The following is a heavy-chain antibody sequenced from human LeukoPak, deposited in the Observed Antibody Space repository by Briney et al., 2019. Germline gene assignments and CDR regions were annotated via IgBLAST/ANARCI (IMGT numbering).Heavy chain of an antibody. CDR2: FDPEDGEA. Sequence: ASVKVSCKVSGYTLTELSMHWVRQAPGKGLEWMGGFDPEDGEAIYAQKFQGRVTMTEDTSTDTAYMELSSLRAEDTAVYYCAIPPLSGTGSSRPLAEMDVWGQGTTVTVSS. J-gene: IGHJ6*02. D-gene: IGHD3-10*01. V-gene: IGHV1-24*01. CDR1: GYTLTELS. CDR3: AIPPLSGTGSSRPLAEMDV.